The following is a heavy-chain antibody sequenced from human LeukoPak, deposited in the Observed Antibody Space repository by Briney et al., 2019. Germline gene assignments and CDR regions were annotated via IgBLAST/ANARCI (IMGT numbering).Heavy chain of an antibody. V-gene: IGHV1-69*04. CDR1: GGTFSSYA. Sequence: ASVKVSCKASGGTFSSYAISWVRQAPGQGLEWMGRIIPILGIANYAQKFQGRVTITADKSTSTAYMELSSLRSEDTAVYYCARHLYCSGGSRYSPQVAFDIWGQGTMVTVSS. CDR2: IIPILGIA. D-gene: IGHD2-15*01. J-gene: IGHJ3*02. CDR3: ARHLYCSGGSRYSPQVAFDI.